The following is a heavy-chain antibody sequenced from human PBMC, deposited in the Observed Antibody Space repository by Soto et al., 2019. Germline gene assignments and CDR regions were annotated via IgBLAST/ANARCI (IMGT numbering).Heavy chain of an antibody. J-gene: IGHJ6*02. V-gene: IGHV3-33*01. Sequence: GSLRLSCAASGFTFSSYGMHWVRQAPGKGLEWVAVIWYDGSNKYYADSVKGRFTISRDNSKNTLYLQMNSLRAEDTAVYYCARGKRYDFWSGYPPVSGMDVWGQGTTVTVSS. CDR2: IWYDGSNK. CDR1: GFTFSSYG. D-gene: IGHD3-3*01. CDR3: ARGKRYDFWSGYPPVSGMDV.